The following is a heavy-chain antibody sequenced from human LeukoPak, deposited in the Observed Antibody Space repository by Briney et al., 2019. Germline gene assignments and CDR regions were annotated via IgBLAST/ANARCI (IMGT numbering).Heavy chain of an antibody. V-gene: IGHV4-4*07. J-gene: IGHJ6*03. Sequence: PSETLSLTCTVSGGSISNYYWSWIRQPAGKGLEWIGRIYTSGTTNYNPSLKSRVTMSVDTSKNHFSLKLDSVTAADTAVYYCARDVRRSSSSANSYYYMDVWGKGTTVTVSS. CDR2: IYTSGTT. CDR3: ARDVRRSSSSANSYYYMDV. CDR1: GGSISNYY. D-gene: IGHD6-6*01.